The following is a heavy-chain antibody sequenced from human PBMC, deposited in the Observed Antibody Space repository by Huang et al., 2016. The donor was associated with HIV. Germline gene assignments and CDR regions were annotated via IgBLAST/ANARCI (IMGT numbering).Heavy chain of an antibody. CDR2: TNTRSHDP. J-gene: IGHJ6*03. CDR3: ARVSNIFGGDYYYLDV. V-gene: IGHV7-4-1*02. Sequence: QVQLVQSASELKKPGASVKISCKASGYSFTKYAMTWVRRAPGQGLEWMCWTNTRSHDPAYARDFTWRFVFSLDTSVSTAVLQISNLKAEDSGVYYCARVSNIFGGDYYYLDVWGRGTAVTVSS. CDR1: GYSFTKYA. D-gene: IGHD3-3*02.